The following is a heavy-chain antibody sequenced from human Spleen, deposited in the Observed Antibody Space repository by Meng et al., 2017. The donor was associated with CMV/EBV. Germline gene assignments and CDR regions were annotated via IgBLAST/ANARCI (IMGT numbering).Heavy chain of an antibody. CDR3: AKIGSFTYYYYGMDV. CDR1: GFTFSSYA. Sequence: GESLKISCAASGFTFSSYAMHWVRQAPGKGLEWVAVISYDGSNKYYADSVKGRFTISRDNSKNTLFLQMDSLGAEDTAVYYCAKIGSFTYYYYGMDVWGQGTTVTVSS. J-gene: IGHJ6*02. V-gene: IGHV3-30-3*02. D-gene: IGHD1-26*01. CDR2: ISYDGSNK.